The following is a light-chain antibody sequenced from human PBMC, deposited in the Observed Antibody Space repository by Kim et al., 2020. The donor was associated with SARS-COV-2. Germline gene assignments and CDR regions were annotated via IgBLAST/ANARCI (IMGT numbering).Light chain of an antibody. CDR2: NVN. CDR3: TSYTSSDSLYV. CDR1: GTDVGGYNY. V-gene: IGLV2-14*03. Sequence: SITISCTGTGTDVGGYNYVSWYQQHPGKAPKVIISNVNNRPSGISSRFSGSKSGNTASLTISGLQAEDEADYYCTSYTSSDSLYVFGGGTKVTVL. J-gene: IGLJ1*01.